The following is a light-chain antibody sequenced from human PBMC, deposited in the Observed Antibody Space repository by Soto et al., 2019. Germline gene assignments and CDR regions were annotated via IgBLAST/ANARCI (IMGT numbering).Light chain of an antibody. CDR1: QSISNW. Sequence: DIQMTQSPSTLSASVGDRVTITCRASQSISNWLAWYQDKPGKAPKFLIYGASNLQSGVPSRFSGSGSGTDCTLTISSLQPEDVATYFCQQSYSTPRTLGQGTKVDIK. CDR2: GAS. V-gene: IGKV1-39*01. CDR3: QQSYSTPRT. J-gene: IGKJ1*01.